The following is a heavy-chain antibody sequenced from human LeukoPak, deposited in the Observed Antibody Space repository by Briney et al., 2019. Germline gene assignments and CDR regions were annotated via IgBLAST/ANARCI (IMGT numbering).Heavy chain of an antibody. D-gene: IGHD4-17*01. CDR2: IYYSGST. CDR1: GGSISSYY. J-gene: IGHJ4*02. CDR3: ARGHYGDYPDY. Sequence: SETLSLTCTVSGGSISSYYWSWIRQPPGKGLEWIGYIYYSGSTNYNPSLKSRVTISVDTSKNQFPLKLSSVTAADTAVYYCARGHYGDYPDYWGQGTLVTVSS. V-gene: IGHV4-59*01.